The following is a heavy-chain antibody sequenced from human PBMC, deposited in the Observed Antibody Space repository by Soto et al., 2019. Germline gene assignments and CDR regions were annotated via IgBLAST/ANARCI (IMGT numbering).Heavy chain of an antibody. CDR2: ISSSSSTI. Sequence: PGGSLRLSCAASGFTFSSYSMNWVRQAPGEGLEWVSYISSSSSTIYYADSVKGRFTISRDNAKNSLYLQMNSLRAEDTAVYYCARDFRGTILDYWGQGTLVTVSS. CDR3: ARDFRGTILDY. D-gene: IGHD3-10*01. CDR1: GFTFSSYS. J-gene: IGHJ4*02. V-gene: IGHV3-48*01.